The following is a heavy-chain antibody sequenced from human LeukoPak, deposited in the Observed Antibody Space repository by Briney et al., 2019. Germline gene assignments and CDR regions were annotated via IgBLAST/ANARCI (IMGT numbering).Heavy chain of an antibody. V-gene: IGHV4-39*07. J-gene: IGHJ5*02. CDR2: IYYSGST. Sequence: SETLSLTCTVSGGSTSSSSYYWGWIRQPPGKGLEWIGSIYYSGSTYYNPSLKSRVTISVDTSKNQFSLKLSSVTAADTAVYYCARGYIAAAPNWFDPWGQGTLVTVSS. CDR1: GGSTSSSSYY. D-gene: IGHD6-13*01. CDR3: ARGYIAAAPNWFDP.